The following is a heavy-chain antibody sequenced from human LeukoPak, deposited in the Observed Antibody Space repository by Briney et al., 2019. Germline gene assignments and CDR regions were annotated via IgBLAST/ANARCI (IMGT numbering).Heavy chain of an antibody. D-gene: IGHD3-10*01. J-gene: IGHJ6*03. CDR1: GFTFNSYG. V-gene: IGHV3-30*18. CDR2: ISYDGTNK. CDR3: AKDSAFYYIDV. Sequence: GRSLRLSCAAPGFTFNSYGMHWVRQVPGKGLEWVAIISYDGTNKYYADSVKGRFTISRDSSKNTLYLQMNSLKGDDTAVYYCAKDSAFYYIDVWGKGTTVIISS.